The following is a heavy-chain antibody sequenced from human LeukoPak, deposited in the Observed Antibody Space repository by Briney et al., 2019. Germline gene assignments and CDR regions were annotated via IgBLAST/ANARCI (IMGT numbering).Heavy chain of an antibody. CDR2: ISSNGGRT. J-gene: IGHJ4*02. D-gene: IGHD3-10*01. CDR3: VKDWSRASYFDY. V-gene: IGHV3-64D*09. CDR1: GFTFSNYW. Sequence: GGSLRLSCAASGFTFSNYWMHWVRQAPGKGLEYVSAISSNGGRTYYADSVKGRFTISRDNSKSTVYLQMSSLRVEDTAVYYCVKDWSRASYFDYWGQGTLVTVSS.